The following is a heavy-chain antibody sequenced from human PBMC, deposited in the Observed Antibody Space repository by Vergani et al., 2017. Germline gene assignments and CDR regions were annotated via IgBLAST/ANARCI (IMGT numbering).Heavy chain of an antibody. CDR1: GFTFSSYS. D-gene: IGHD2-2*01. CDR3: AKDSGYCSSATCYSYYYYYMDA. J-gene: IGHJ6*03. CDR2: ISSSSSYI. V-gene: IGHV3-21*01. Sequence: EVQLVESGGGLVKPGGSLRLSCAASGFTFSSYSMNWVRQAPGKGLEWVSSISSSSSYIYYADSVKGRFTISRDNSKNTLYLQMNSLRAEDTAVYYCAKDSGYCSSATCYSYYYYYMDAWGKGSTVTVSS.